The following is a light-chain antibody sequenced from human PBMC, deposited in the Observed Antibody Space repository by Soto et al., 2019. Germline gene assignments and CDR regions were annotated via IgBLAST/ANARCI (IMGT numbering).Light chain of an antibody. V-gene: IGLV3-21*02. CDR3: QVWDTGNDHVV. CDR2: DDS. J-gene: IGLJ2*01. Sequence: SYVLTQPPSVSVAPGQTARITCGGNNIGSKSVHWYQQRPGQAPVLVVHDDSDRPSGIPERFSGSNSENTATLTITRVEAVDEADYYCQVWDTGNDHVVFGGGTKLTVL. CDR1: NIGSKS.